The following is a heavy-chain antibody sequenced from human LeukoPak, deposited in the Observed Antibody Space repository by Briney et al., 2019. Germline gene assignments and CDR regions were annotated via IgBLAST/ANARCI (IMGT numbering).Heavy chain of an antibody. CDR1: GGSISSYY. D-gene: IGHD3-22*01. CDR2: IYYSGST. Sequence: PSETLSLTCTVSGGSISSYYWSWIRQPPGKGLEWIGYIYYSGSTNYNPSLKSRVTISVDTSKNQFSLKLSSVTAADTAVYYCARYDSSGYYYFDYWGQGTLVTVSS. J-gene: IGHJ4*02. CDR3: ARYDSSGYYYFDY. V-gene: IGHV4-59*08.